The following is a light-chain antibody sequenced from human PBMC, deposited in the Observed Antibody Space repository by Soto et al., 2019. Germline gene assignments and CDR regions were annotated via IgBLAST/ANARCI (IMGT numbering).Light chain of an antibody. CDR1: QSVSSS. CDR3: QQYNNWPPFT. V-gene: IGKV3-15*01. Sequence: EIVMTQSPGTLSVSPGERATLSCRASQSVSSSLAWYQQKPGQAPRLLIYGASTRATGIPARFSGSGSGTEFSLTISSLRSEDVAVYYCQQYNNWPPFTFGPGTKVDIK. CDR2: GAS. J-gene: IGKJ3*01.